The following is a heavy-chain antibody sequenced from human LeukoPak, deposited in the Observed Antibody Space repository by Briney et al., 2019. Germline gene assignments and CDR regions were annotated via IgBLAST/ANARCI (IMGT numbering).Heavy chain of an antibody. CDR2: ISDTGDST. V-gene: IGHV3-23*01. Sequence: GGSLRLSCAGSGFTFSNAWMNWVRQAPGKGLEWVSGISDTGDSTYYADSVKGRFTISRDNSKNTLYLQMNSLRADDTAVYYCAKDRLGAAAGFFDYWGQGSLVTVSS. CDR3: AKDRLGAAAGFFDY. CDR1: GFTFSNAW. J-gene: IGHJ4*02. D-gene: IGHD6-13*01.